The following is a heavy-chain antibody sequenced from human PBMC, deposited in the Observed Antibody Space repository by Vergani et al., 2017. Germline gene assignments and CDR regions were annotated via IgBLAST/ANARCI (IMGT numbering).Heavy chain of an antibody. CDR1: GASVNSYY. D-gene: IGHD4/OR15-4a*01. Sequence: QVKLQESGPGLVKPSETLSLTCTVSGASVNSYYWSWIWQPPEKGLEWMGYVSFRGDTLYDPSVKGRMTISLNTSSNQFSLYLTSVTAADTAVYYCARSRIYYGARSPDYWGQGTLVTDSS. J-gene: IGHJ4*02. CDR2: VSFRGDT. CDR3: ARSRIYYGARSPDY. V-gene: IGHV4-59*02.